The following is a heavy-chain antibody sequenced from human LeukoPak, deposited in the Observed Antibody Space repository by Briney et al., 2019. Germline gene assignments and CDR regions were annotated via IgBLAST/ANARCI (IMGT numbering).Heavy chain of an antibody. V-gene: IGHV3-9*01. CDR1: GFNFDDHV. J-gene: IGHJ5*02. CDR3: VRGTGRVTTPSGGGSHLDR. D-gene: IGHD4-17*01. CDR2: ITWNSGTI. Sequence: GGSLRLSCAASGFNFDDHVMHWVRQGPGKGLEWVSGITWNSGTIQYAVSVKGRFTASRDAAKNSLYLQMNSLRPDDTGFYLCVRGTGRVTTPSGGGSHLDRWGLGTLVTVSS.